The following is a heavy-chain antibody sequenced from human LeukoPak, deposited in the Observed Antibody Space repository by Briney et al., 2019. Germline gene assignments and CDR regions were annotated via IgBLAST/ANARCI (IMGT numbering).Heavy chain of an antibody. Sequence: SETLSLTCTVSGGSISSYYWSWIRQPPGKGLEWIGYIYYSGSTNYNPSLKSRVTISVDTSKNQFSLKLSSVTAADTAVYYCARVGGNHGAFDIWGQGTMVTVSS. CDR3: ARVGGNHGAFDI. V-gene: IGHV4-59*01. CDR2: IYYSGST. CDR1: GGSISSYY. J-gene: IGHJ3*02.